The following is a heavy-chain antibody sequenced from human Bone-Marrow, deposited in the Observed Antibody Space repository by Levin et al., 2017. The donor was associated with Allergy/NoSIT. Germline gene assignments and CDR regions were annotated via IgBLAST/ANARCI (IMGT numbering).Heavy chain of an antibody. J-gene: IGHJ4*02. CDR3: ARIKGYGGNSEGDY. CDR2: INHSGST. D-gene: IGHD4-23*01. Sequence: SQTLSLTCAVYGGSFSGYYWSWIRQPPGKGLEWIGEINHSGSTNYNPSLKSRVTISVDTSKNQFSLKLSSVTAADTAVYYCARIKGYGGNSEGDYWGQGTLVTVSS. CDR1: GGSFSGYY. V-gene: IGHV4-34*01.